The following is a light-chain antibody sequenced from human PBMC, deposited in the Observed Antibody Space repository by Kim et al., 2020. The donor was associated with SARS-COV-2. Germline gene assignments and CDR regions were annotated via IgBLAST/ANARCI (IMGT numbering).Light chain of an antibody. J-gene: IGKJ4*01. V-gene: IGKV3-20*01. CDR3: QQHANAPLA. CDR1: QSVGNNY. Sequence: SPGERATRSCRASQSVGNNYVAWYQQKPGQAPTLLIHTASIRATGISDRFSGSGSGTDFTLTVSRLEPEDFAVYYCQQHANAPLAFGGGTKVDIK. CDR2: TAS.